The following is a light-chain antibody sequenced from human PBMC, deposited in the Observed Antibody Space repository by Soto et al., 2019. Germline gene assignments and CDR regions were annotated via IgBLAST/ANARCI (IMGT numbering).Light chain of an antibody. CDR2: EVT. CDR3: SSYTNTNTRTCV. Sequence: QSVLTQPASVSGSPGQSITISCTGTSGDIGSYNRVSWYQQHPGKAPKLIIYEVTDRPSGVSNRFSGSKSGNTASLTISGFQAEDEAEYYCSSYTNTNTRTCVFGTGTKLTVL. CDR1: SGDIGSYNR. J-gene: IGLJ1*01. V-gene: IGLV2-14*01.